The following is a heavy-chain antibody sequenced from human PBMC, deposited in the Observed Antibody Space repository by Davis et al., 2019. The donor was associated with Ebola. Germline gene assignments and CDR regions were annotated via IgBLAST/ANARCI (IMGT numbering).Heavy chain of an antibody. CDR3: ARRRLSFEAIDY. Sequence: SETLSLTCAVPGGSISSGGSSWSWIRQPPGKGLEWIGFIFYSGSTYYNPSLKSRVTMSVDTSKNQFSLKLSSVSAADTAVYYCARRRLSFEAIDYWGQGTLVTVSS. J-gene: IGHJ4*02. V-gene: IGHV4-30-4*07. CDR2: IFYSGST. D-gene: IGHD1-26*01. CDR1: GGSISSGGSS.